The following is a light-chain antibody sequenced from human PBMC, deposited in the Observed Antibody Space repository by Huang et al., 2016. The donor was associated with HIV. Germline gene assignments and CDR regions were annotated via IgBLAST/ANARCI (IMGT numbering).Light chain of an antibody. CDR2: WAS. J-gene: IGKJ1*01. Sequence: DIVVTQSPGSLALSLGERAAINCTSSQSVFHSFNNKNYLSWYQLKPGQSPRLLIYWASTRESGVPDRFRGSGSGTDFTLTITSLQAEDVAVYYCHQYYSSPQTFGQGTKVEV. CDR3: HQYYSSPQT. V-gene: IGKV4-1*01. CDR1: QSVFHSFNNKNY.